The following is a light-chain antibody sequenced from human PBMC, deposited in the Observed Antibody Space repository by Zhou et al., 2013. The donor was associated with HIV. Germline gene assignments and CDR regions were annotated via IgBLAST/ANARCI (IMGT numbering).Light chain of an antibody. Sequence: DIQMIQSPSTLSASVGDRVTITCRASQTVSSWLAWYQQKSGKAPSLLIYKASSLHSGVSSRFSGSGSGTDFSLTISGLQSEDFATYYCQQSYSTPLTFGGGTKVDIK. CDR1: QTVSSW. CDR2: KAS. CDR3: QQSYSTPLT. V-gene: IGKV1-5*03. J-gene: IGKJ4*01.